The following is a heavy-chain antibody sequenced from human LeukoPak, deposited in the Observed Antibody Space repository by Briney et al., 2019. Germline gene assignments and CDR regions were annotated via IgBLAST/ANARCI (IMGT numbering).Heavy chain of an antibody. CDR1: GFTFSSYA. Sequence: PGGSLRLSCAASGFTFSSYAMHWVRQAPGKGLEWVAVISYDGSNKYYADSVKGRFTISRDNSKNTLYLQMNSLRAEDTAVYYCAREPTVTRGYFDYWGQGTLVTVSS. V-gene: IGHV3-30-3*01. J-gene: IGHJ4*02. CDR3: AREPTVTRGYFDY. CDR2: ISYDGSNK. D-gene: IGHD4-17*01.